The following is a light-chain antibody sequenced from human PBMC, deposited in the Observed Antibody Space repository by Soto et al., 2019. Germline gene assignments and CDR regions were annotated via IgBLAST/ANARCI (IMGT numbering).Light chain of an antibody. CDR2: DDS. V-gene: IGLV3-21*02. Sequence: SYVLTQPPSVSVAPGQTARVTCGGNNIGSKSVHWYQQRPGQAPVLVVYDDSGRPSGMPERFSGSNSGNTATLTISRVDAGDESDYYCGISDQPVYFFGHGPKLTVL. J-gene: IGLJ1*01. CDR3: GISDQPVYF. CDR1: NIGSKS.